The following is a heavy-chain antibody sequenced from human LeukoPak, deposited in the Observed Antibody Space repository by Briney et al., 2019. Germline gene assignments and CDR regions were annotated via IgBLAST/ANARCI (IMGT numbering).Heavy chain of an antibody. D-gene: IGHD7-27*01. J-gene: IGHJ3*02. CDR1: GVSISSYY. V-gene: IGHV4-4*07. CDR3: ARDPNWGDAFDI. Sequence: SETLSLTCTVSGVSISSYYWSCIRQPAGKGLEWIGRIHTSGSTNYNASLKSRVTISVDTSKNQFSLKLSSVTAADTAVYYCARDPNWGDAFDIWGQGTMVTVSS. CDR2: IHTSGST.